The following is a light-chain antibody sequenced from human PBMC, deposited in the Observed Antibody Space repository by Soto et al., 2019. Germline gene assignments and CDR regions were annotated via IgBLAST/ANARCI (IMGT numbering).Light chain of an antibody. CDR2: GAS. J-gene: IGKJ2*01. CDR3: QQYGGSLPYT. Sequence: EIVLTQSPGTLSLSPGERATLSCRASQSVSSSYLAWYQQKPGQAPRLLICGASSRATGIPDRFSGSVSGTDFTLTISRLEPEDFAVYYCQQYGGSLPYTFGQGTKLEIK. CDR1: QSVSSSY. V-gene: IGKV3-20*01.